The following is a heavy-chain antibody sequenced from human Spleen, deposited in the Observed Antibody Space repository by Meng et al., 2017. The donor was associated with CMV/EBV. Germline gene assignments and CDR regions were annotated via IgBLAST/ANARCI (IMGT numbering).Heavy chain of an antibody. CDR2: IYHSGST. CDR1: GGSMRSYY. D-gene: IGHD3-22*01. Sequence: SETLSLTCTVSGGSMRSYYWSWIRQPPGKGLEWIGSIYHSGSTYYNPSLKSRVTLSVDTIKSQFSLRLSSVTAADTAVYYCARDSSGYFHFDYWGQGTLVTVSS. V-gene: IGHV4-59*01. J-gene: IGHJ4*02. CDR3: ARDSSGYFHFDY.